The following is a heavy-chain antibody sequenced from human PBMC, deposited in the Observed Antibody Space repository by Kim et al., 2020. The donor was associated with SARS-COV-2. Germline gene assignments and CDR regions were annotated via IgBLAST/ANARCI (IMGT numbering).Heavy chain of an antibody. Sequence: YGTPVNSRLTINPDTSKNQFSLQLNSVTPDDTGVYYCARGGWLYYGMDVWGQGTTVTVSS. CDR3: ARGGWLYYGMDV. V-gene: IGHV6-1*01. D-gene: IGHD6-19*01. J-gene: IGHJ6*02.